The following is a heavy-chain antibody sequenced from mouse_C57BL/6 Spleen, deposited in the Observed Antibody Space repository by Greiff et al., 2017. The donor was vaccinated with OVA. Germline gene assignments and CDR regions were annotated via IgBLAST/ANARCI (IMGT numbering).Heavy chain of an antibody. CDR3: ARDTTMVTTGDAMDY. Sequence: EVMLVESGGGLVKPGGSLKLSCAASGFTFSSYAMSWVRQTPEKRLEWVATLSDGGSYTYYPDNVKGRFTISRDNAKNNLYLQMSHLKSEDTAMYYCARDTTMVTTGDAMDYWGQGTSVTVSS. D-gene: IGHD2-2*01. V-gene: IGHV5-4*01. CDR2: LSDGGSYT. CDR1: GFTFSSYA. J-gene: IGHJ4*01.